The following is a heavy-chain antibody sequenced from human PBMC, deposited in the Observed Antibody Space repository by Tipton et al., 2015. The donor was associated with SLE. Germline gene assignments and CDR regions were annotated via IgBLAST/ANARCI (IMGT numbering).Heavy chain of an antibody. CDR1: GFTFSSYE. V-gene: IGHV3-48*03. CDR3: ARAQGYGDLYYYYYGMDV. J-gene: IGHJ6*02. CDR2: ISSSGSTI. D-gene: IGHD4-17*01. Sequence: LSLTCAASGFTFSSYEMNWVRQAPGKGLEWVSYISSSGSTIYYADSVKGRFTISRDNAKNSLYLQMNSLRAEDTAVYYCARAQGYGDLYYYYYGMDVWGQGTTVTVSS.